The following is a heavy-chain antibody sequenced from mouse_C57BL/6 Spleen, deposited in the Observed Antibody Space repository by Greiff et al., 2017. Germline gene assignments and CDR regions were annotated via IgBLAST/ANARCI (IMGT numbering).Heavy chain of an antibody. J-gene: IGHJ4*01. Sequence: DVKLVESGGGLVQPGGSMKLSCAASGFTFSDAWMDWVRQSPEKGLEWVAEIRNKANNHATYYAESVKGRFTISRDDSKSSVYLQMNSLRAEDTGIYYCTRLVYYDYDGDAMDYWGQGTSVTVSS. D-gene: IGHD2-4*01. CDR2: IRNKANNHAT. V-gene: IGHV6-6*01. CDR1: GFTFSDAW. CDR3: TRLVYYDYDGDAMDY.